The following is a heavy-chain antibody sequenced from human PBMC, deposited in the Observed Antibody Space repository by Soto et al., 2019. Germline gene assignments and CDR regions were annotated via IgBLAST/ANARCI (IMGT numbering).Heavy chain of an antibody. V-gene: IGHV1-69*06. CDR2: IIPIFGTA. Sequence: SVKVSCKASGVTFSSYAISWVRQAPGQGLEWMGGIIPIFGTANYAQKFQGRVTITADKSTSTAYMELSSLRSEDTAVYYCARVGYSSSFHYFDYWGQGTLVTVSS. J-gene: IGHJ4*02. CDR1: GVTFSSYA. CDR3: ARVGYSSSFHYFDY. D-gene: IGHD6-6*01.